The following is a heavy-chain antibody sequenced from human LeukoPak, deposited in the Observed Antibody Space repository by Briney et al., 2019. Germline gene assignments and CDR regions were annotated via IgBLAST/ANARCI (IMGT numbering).Heavy chain of an antibody. CDR2: VSGSGGST. CDR3: AKAPILYFDGYFDY. CDR1: GFTFSSYA. V-gene: IGHV3-23*01. D-gene: IGHD3-9*01. J-gene: IGHJ4*02. Sequence: PGGSLRLSCAASGFTFSSYAMSWVRQAPGKGLEWVSAVSGSGGSTYYADSVKGRFTISRDNSKNTLYLQMNSLRAEDTAVYYCAKAPILYFDGYFDYWGQGTLVTVSS.